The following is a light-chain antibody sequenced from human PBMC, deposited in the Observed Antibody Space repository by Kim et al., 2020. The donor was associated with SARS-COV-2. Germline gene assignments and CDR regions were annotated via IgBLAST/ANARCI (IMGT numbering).Light chain of an antibody. V-gene: IGLV1-44*01. CDR3: ASWDDSLNGQVV. Sequence: RVIISCSGSTSNIGSNTVNWYQQLPGTAPKLLMHSNNQRPSGVPDRFSGSKSGTSAFLAISGLQSEDEADYYCASWDDSLNGQVVFGGGTQLTVL. J-gene: IGLJ2*01. CDR2: SNN. CDR1: TSNIGSNT.